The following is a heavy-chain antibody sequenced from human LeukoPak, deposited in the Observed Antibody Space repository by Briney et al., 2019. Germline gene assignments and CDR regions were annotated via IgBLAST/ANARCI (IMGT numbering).Heavy chain of an antibody. D-gene: IGHD2-2*01. V-gene: IGHV3-23*01. CDR2: ISGSGGST. Sequence: GGSLRLSCAASGFTFSSYSMNWVRQAPGKGLEWVSAISGSGGSTYYADSVKGRFTISRDNSKNTLYLQMNSLRAEDTAVYYCAKDPPTFEVVPAAAGYWGQGTLVTVSS. CDR3: AKDPPTFEVVPAAAGY. J-gene: IGHJ4*02. CDR1: GFTFSSYS.